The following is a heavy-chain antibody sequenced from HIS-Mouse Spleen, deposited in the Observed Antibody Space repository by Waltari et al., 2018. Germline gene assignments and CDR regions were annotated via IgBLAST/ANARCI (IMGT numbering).Heavy chain of an antibody. Sequence: QVQLVQSGAEVKKPGASVKVSCKAAGYIFTSYGISWGRQAPGQGLEWMGWISAYNGNTNYAQKLQGRVTMTTDTSTSTAYMELRSLRSDDTAVYYCARDHSSSWYYYYYGMDVWGQGTTVTVSS. CDR3: ARDHSSSWYYYYYGMDV. D-gene: IGHD6-13*01. CDR1: GYIFTSYG. J-gene: IGHJ6*02. V-gene: IGHV1-18*01. CDR2: ISAYNGNT.